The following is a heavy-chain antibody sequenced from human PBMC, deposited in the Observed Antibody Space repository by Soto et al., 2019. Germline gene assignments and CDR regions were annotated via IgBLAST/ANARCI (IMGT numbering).Heavy chain of an antibody. J-gene: IGHJ6*02. D-gene: IGHD3-22*01. CDR1: GFTFSSYG. CDR3: AKHLLAVAGYYDSSGYPPDYYYGMDV. Sequence: GGSLRLSCAASGFTFSSYGMHWVRQAPGKGLEWVAVISHDGSNKYFADSVKGRFTISRDNSQNTLYLQMNTLRAEDTAVYYCAKHLLAVAGYYDSSGYPPDYYYGMDVWGQGTTVTVSS. V-gene: IGHV3-30*18. CDR2: ISHDGSNK.